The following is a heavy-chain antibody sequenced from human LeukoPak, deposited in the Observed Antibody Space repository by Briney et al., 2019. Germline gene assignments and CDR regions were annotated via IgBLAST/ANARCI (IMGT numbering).Heavy chain of an antibody. CDR2: IIPILGIA. D-gene: IGHD2-21*01. CDR1: GGTFSSYT. V-gene: IGHV1-69*02. CDR3: ARATYCGGDCYSNY. J-gene: IGHJ4*02. Sequence: SVKVSCKSSGGTFSSYTISWVRQAPGQGLEWMGRIIPILGIANYAQKFQGRVTITADKPTSTAYMELSSLRSEDTAVYYCARATYCGGDCYSNYWGQGTLVTVSS.